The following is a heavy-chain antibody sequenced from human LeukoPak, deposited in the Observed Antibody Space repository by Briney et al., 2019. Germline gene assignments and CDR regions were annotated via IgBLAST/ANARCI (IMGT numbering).Heavy chain of an antibody. CDR3: AREGALSGGY. CDR1: GGSISSYY. CDR2: NYYSWST. D-gene: IGHD4/OR15-4a*01. J-gene: IGHJ4*02. Sequence: PSETLSLTCTVSGGSISSYYWSWIRQPPGKGLEGLGYNYYSWSTNYNPSLKSRVTISVDKSKNQFSLKLSSVTAADTAVYYCAREGALSGGYWGQGTLVTVSS. V-gene: IGHV4-59*12.